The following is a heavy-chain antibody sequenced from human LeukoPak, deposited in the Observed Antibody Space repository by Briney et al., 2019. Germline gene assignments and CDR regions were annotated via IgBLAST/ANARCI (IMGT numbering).Heavy chain of an antibody. V-gene: IGHV4-30-4*01. J-gene: IGHJ5*02. CDR2: MYYTGST. D-gene: IGHD3-22*01. CDR1: GGSISSGDYY. CDR3: ARPYYYDSRIDP. Sequence: SQTLSLTCTVSGGSISSGDYYWTRIRQPPGKGLESIPYMYYTGSTYYNPSLKSRVTMSADTSKNQLSLKLSSLTAADTAVYYCARPYYYDSRIDPWGQGILVTVS.